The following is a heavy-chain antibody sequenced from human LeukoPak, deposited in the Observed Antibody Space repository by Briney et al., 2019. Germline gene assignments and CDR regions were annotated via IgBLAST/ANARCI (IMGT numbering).Heavy chain of an antibody. D-gene: IGHD3-16*01. CDR1: GFTFSSYW. CDR2: INNDGSYA. Sequence: GGSLRLSCVASGFTFSSYWLHWVRQAPGKGLVWVSHINNDGSYATYAESVKGRFTISRDNAKNTLFLQMNSLRAEDTAVYYCARINYVGDSWGQGTLVTVSS. CDR3: ARINYVGDS. J-gene: IGHJ4*02. V-gene: IGHV3-74*01.